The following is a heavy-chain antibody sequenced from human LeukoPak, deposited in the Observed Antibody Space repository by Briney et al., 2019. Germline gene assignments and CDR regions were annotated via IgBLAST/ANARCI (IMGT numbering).Heavy chain of an antibody. Sequence: PSETLSLTRTVSGGSISSYYWSWIRQPPGKGLEWIGYIYYSGSTNYNPSLKSRVTISVDTSKNQFSLKLSSVTAADTAVYYCARLAGYSYGYSAFDIWGQGTMVTVSS. J-gene: IGHJ3*02. CDR1: GGSISSYY. D-gene: IGHD5-18*01. CDR2: IYYSGST. V-gene: IGHV4-59*01. CDR3: ARLAGYSYGYSAFDI.